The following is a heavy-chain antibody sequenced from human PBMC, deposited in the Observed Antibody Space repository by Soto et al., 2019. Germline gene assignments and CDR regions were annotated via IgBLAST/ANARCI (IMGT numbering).Heavy chain of an antibody. CDR1: GGSISSYY. D-gene: IGHD6-13*01. J-gene: IGHJ4*02. Sequence: SETLSLTCTVSGGSISSYYWNWIRQPPGKGLEWIGYIYYSGSTNSNPSLKSRVTTSVDTSKNQFSLRLSSVTAADTAVYYCARAGRWHLGFDYWGQGALVTVSS. CDR3: ARAGRWHLGFDY. CDR2: IYYSGST. V-gene: IGHV4-59*01.